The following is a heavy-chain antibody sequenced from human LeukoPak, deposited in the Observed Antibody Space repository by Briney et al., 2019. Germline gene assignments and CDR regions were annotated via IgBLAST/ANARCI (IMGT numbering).Heavy chain of an antibody. D-gene: IGHD1-14*01. CDR3: ARETDFSHPNYFDP. V-gene: IGHV4-4*02. CDR2: IHRTGIT. J-gene: IGHJ5*02. Sequence: KSSGTLSLTCAVSGDSISSYYWWSWVRQAPGKGLEWIGQIHRTGITNYTPSLKSRVIVSLDESRNQFSLHLISVTAADTALYYCARETDFSHPNYFDPWGQGILVTVSS. CDR1: GDSISSYYW.